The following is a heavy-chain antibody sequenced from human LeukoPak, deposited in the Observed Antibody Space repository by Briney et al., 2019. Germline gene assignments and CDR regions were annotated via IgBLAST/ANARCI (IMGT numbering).Heavy chain of an antibody. V-gene: IGHV3-48*01. Sequence: GGSLRLSCAASGFTFSSYSMNWVRQAPGKGLEWVSYISSSSSTIYYADSVKGRFTISRDNAKNSLYLQMNSLRAEDTAVYYCARDATYGSGYMDVWGKGTTVTVSS. CDR3: ARDATYGSGYMDV. CDR2: ISSSSSTI. CDR1: GFTFSSYS. J-gene: IGHJ6*03. D-gene: IGHD3-10*01.